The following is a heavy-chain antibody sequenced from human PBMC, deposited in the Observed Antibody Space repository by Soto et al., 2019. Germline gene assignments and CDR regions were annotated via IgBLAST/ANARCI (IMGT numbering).Heavy chain of an antibody. CDR2: IYPGDSDT. J-gene: IGHJ6*02. CDR3: AMTRTIAARWGYYGMDV. V-gene: IGHV5-51*01. D-gene: IGHD6-6*01. CDR1: GYSFTSYW. Sequence: GESLKISCKGSGYSFTSYWIGWVRQMPGKGLEWMGIIYPGDSDTRYSPSFQGQVTISADKSISTAYLQWSSLKASDTAMYYCAMTRTIAARWGYYGMDVWGQGTTVTVSS.